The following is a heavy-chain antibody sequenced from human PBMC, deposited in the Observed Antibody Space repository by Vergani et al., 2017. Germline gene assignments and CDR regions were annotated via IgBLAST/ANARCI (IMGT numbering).Heavy chain of an antibody. Sequence: QVQLQQWGAGLLKPSETLSLTCAVYGGSFSGYYWSWIRQPPRKGMEWIGEINHSGSTSYNPSLKSRLTLSVDTSKTQYSLKLSSVTAADTAVYYCARRGYSYGRWGQGTLVTVSS. V-gene: IGHV4-34*01. D-gene: IGHD5-18*01. J-gene: IGHJ4*02. CDR3: ARRGYSYGR. CDR1: GGSFSGYY. CDR2: INHSGST.